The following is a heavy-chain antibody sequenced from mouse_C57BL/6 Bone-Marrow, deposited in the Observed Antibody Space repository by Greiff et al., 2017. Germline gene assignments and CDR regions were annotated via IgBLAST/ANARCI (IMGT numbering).Heavy chain of an antibody. V-gene: IGHV5-17*01. CDR3: ARGYYGRGENAMDY. CDR2: ISSGSSTI. J-gene: IGHJ4*01. D-gene: IGHD1-1*01. CDR1: GFTFSDYG. Sequence: EVQVVESGGGLVKPGGSLKLSCAASGFTFSDYGMHWVRQAPEKGLEWVAYISSGSSTIYYADTVKGRFTISRDNAKNTLFLQMTSLRSEDTAMYYCARGYYGRGENAMDYWGQGTSVTVSS.